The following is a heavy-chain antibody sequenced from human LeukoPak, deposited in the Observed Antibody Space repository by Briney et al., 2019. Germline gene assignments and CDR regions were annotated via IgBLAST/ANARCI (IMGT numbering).Heavy chain of an antibody. V-gene: IGHV3-53*05. Sequence: GGSLRLSCAASGFTVSSNYMSWVRQAPGKGLEWVSVIYSGGSTYYADSVKGRFTISRDNSKNTLYLQVSSLRPEDTAVYYCARDLVSGSYGGWFDPRGQGTLVTVSS. J-gene: IGHJ5*02. CDR3: ARDLVSGSYGGWFDP. CDR2: IYSGGST. CDR1: GFTVSSNY. D-gene: IGHD1-26*01.